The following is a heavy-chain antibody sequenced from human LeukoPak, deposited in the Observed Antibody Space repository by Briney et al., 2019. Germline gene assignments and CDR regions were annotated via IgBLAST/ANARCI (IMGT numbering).Heavy chain of an antibody. CDR3: AKGHSTSSFNYYLMDV. Sequence: PSETLSLTCTVSGGSFGTYYWSWIRQPPGKGLEWIGDIYYSGSTNYNPSLKGRVTISVDTSKNQFSLKLSSVTTADTAVYYCAKGHSTSSFNYYLMDVWGQGTTVTVSS. D-gene: IGHD6-6*01. CDR1: GGSFGTYY. CDR2: IYYSGST. V-gene: IGHV4-59*01. J-gene: IGHJ6*02.